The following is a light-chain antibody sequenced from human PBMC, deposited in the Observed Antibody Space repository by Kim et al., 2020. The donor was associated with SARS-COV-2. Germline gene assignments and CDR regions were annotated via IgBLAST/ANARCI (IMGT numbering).Light chain of an antibody. CDR2: DAS. J-gene: IGKJ4*01. CDR3: QQRGNWPSLT. V-gene: IGKV3-11*01. CDR1: QSVSNY. Sequence: EIVLTQSPATLSLSPGERATLSCRASQSVSNYLAWYQQKHGQAPRLLISDASNRATGIPARFSGSGSGTDFTLTISSLEPEDFAVYYCQQRGNWPSLTFGGGTKVDIK.